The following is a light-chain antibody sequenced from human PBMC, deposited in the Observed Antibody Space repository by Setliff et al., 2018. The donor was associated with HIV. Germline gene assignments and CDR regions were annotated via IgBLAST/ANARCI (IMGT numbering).Light chain of an antibody. J-gene: IGLJ1*01. CDR3: SSYTSSSTFYV. CDR2: DLS. CDR1: SSDVGGYNY. V-gene: IGLV2-14*01. Sequence: QSVLTQPASVSGSPGQSITISCTGTSSDVGGYNYVSWYQQHPGKAPKLLIYDLSKRPSGVSNRFSGSKSGTTASLTISGLQAEDEADYYCSSYTSSSTFYVFGTGTKVTVL.